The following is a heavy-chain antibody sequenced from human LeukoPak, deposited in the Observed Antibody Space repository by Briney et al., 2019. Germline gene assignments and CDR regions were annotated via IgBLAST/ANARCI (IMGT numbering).Heavy chain of an antibody. D-gene: IGHD5-18*01. V-gene: IGHV4-59*08. CDR3: ARQPGSTAAFDI. CDR1: GGSISSYY. CDR2: ISYSGST. Sequence: SETLSLTCTVSGGSISSYYWSWIRQPPGKGLEWIGYISYSGSTNYNPSLKSRITISVDTSKNEFSLKLTSVTAADTAVYYCARQPGSTAAFDIWGQGTTVTVSA. J-gene: IGHJ3*02.